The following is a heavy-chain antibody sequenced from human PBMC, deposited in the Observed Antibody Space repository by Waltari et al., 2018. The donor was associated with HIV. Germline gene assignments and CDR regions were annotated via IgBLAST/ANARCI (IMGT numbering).Heavy chain of an antibody. V-gene: IGHV3-23*04. J-gene: IGHJ4*02. D-gene: IGHD6-19*01. CDR2: SSGSGGST. CDR3: AKGPGVAVAGTGNY. Sequence: EVQLVESGGGLVQPGGSLRLSCAASGFTFSSYAMSWVSQAPGKGLEWVSASSGSGGSTYCADSVKGRFTISRDNSKNTLYLQMNSLRAEDTAVYYCAKGPGVAVAGTGNYWGQGTLVTVSS. CDR1: GFTFSSYA.